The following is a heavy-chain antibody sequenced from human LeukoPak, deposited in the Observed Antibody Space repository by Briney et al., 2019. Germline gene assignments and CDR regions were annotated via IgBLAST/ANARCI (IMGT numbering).Heavy chain of an antibody. CDR2: ISGSGGST. Sequence: GGSLRLSCTASGFTFSTYAMSWVRQAPGKGPEWVSAISGSGGSTYYADSVKGRFTISRDNSKNTLYLQMNSLRAEDTAVYYCAIGGTMVRGVQYWGQGTLVTVSS. J-gene: IGHJ4*02. D-gene: IGHD3-10*01. CDR3: AIGGTMVRGVQY. V-gene: IGHV3-23*01. CDR1: GFTFSTYA.